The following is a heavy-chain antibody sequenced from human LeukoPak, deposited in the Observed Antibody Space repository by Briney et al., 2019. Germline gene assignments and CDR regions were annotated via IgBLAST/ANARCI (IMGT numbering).Heavy chain of an antibody. J-gene: IGHJ4*02. D-gene: IGHD3-3*01. CDR3: AKDRQSGKSDLDY. Sequence: GGSLRLSCAASGFTFSTYAMSWVRQAPGKGLEWVSTIGGSGGSTYYTDSVKGRFTISRDNSKNTLFLQMNSLRAEDTAVYFCAKDRQSGKSDLDYWGQGTLVTVSS. CDR2: IGGSGGST. V-gene: IGHV3-23*01. CDR1: GFTFSTYA.